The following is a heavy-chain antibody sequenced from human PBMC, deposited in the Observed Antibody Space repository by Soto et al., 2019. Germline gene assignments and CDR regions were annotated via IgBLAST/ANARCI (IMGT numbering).Heavy chain of an antibody. CDR2: INGGSGDT. D-gene: IGHD6-13*01. CDR1: GYTLSTYA. V-gene: IGHV1-3*01. CDR3: ARDMASAAGPRPFDH. Sequence: ASVKVSCKASGYTLSTYAMHWVRQAPGQRFEWMGWINGGSGDTKYKQKFQGRVTITRDTSANTAYMELNSLTSEDTAVYYCARDMASAAGPRPFDHWGQGTSVTGSS. J-gene: IGHJ4*02.